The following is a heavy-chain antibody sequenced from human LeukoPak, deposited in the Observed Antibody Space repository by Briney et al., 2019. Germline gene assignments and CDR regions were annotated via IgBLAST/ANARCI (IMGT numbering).Heavy chain of an antibody. V-gene: IGHV3-11*01. CDR1: GFTFSDYY. J-gene: IGHJ4*02. D-gene: IGHD6-13*01. CDR3: AKDPEAWQQLPGV. Sequence: TGGSLRLSCAASGFTFSDYYMSWIRQAPGKGLEWVSYISSSGSTIYYADSVKGRFTISRDNAKNSLYLQMNSLRAEDTAVYYCAKDPEAWQQLPGVWGQGTLVTVSS. CDR2: ISSSGSTI.